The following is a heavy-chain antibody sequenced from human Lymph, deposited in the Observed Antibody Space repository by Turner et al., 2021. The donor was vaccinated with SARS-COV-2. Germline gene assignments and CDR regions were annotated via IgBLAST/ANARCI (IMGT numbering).Heavy chain of an antibody. J-gene: IGHJ4*02. V-gene: IGHV3-33*01. CDR2: IWYDGSNK. Sequence: QVQLVASGGVVVQPGRSLRLSCTASGFTFSSYGMHWVRQAPGKGLEWVAVIWYDGSNKYYGDSVKGRFTISRDNSKNTLYLQMNSLRAEDTAVYYCAREEDYSDYALFDYWGQGTLVTVSS. D-gene: IGHD4-17*01. CDR3: AREEDYSDYALFDY. CDR1: GFTFSSYG.